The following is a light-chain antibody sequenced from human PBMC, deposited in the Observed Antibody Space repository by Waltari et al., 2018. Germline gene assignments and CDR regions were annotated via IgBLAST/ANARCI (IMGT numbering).Light chain of an antibody. V-gene: IGLV1-44*01. CDR3: ATWDDSLSGRV. CDR1: SSNIGINT. CDR2: ANY. J-gene: IGLJ3*02. Sequence: QSVLTQPPLASGTPGQRVTISCSGNSSNIGINTVTWYQQLPGTAPKLLIYANYHRPSGVPDRFSASKSDTSASLAISGLQSEDEADYFCATWDDSLSGRVFGGGTKLAVL.